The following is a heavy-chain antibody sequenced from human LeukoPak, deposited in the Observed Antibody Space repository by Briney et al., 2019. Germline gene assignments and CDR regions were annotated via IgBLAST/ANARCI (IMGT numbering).Heavy chain of an antibody. CDR3: ARGRSSGCDS. CDR1: GGSFSGYY. V-gene: IGHV4-34*01. CDR2: INHSGST. Sequence: SETLSLTCAVYGGSFSGYYWSWIRQPPGKGLEWIGEINHSGSTNYNPSLKSRVTISVDTSKNQFSLKLSSVTAADTAVYYCARGRSSGCDSWGQGTLVTVSS. D-gene: IGHD5-12*01. J-gene: IGHJ5*02.